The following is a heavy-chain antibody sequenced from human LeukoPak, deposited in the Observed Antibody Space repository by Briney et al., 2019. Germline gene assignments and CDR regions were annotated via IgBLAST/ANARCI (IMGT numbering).Heavy chain of an antibody. CDR1: GFTFSSYS. Sequence: GGSLRLSCAASGFTFSSYSMNWVRQAPGKGLEWVAVISYDGSNKYYADSVKGRFTISRDNSKNTLYLQMNSLRAEDTAVYYCAKSSSWPYYFDYWGQGTLVTVSS. D-gene: IGHD6-13*01. J-gene: IGHJ4*02. CDR2: ISYDGSNK. CDR3: AKSSSWPYYFDY. V-gene: IGHV3-30*18.